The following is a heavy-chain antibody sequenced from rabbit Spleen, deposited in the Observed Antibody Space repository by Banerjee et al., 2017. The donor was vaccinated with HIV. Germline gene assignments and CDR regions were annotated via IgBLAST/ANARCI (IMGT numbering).Heavy chain of an antibody. D-gene: IGHD4-1*01. CDR1: GFDFRSYY. CDR3: AREGSGQVFFNL. V-gene: IGHV1S7*01. CDR2: IDPVFGIT. J-gene: IGHJ4*01. Sequence: QSLEESGGDLVQPGGALTLSCKASGFDFRSYYMSWVRQAPGKGLEWIGYIDPVFGITYYASWVNGRFSISRENTQNTVSLQMNSLTAADTATYFCAREGSGQVFFNLWGQGTLVTVS.